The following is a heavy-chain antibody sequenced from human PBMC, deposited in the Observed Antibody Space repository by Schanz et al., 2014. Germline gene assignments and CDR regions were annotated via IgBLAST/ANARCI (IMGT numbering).Heavy chain of an antibody. CDR3: AKDGRLPYYGTGSDFDY. CDR2: IGGSGDST. CDR1: GFTVNNYA. J-gene: IGHJ4*02. V-gene: IGHV3-23*01. Sequence: EVKLLESGGHLVQPGGSLRLSCTVSGFTVNNYAMNWVRQAPGRGLEWVSGIGGSGDSTHYADSVKGRFIISRDNSKNTLYLQVNSLRAEDTAVYYCAKDGRLPYYGTGSDFDYWGQGTLVAVSS. D-gene: IGHD3-22*01.